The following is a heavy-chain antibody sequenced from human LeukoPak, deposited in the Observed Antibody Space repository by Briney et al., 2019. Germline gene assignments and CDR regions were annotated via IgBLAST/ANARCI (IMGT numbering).Heavy chain of an antibody. CDR2: ITCNSGSI. J-gene: IGHJ6*03. Sequence: GGSLRLSCAASGFTFDDYAMHWVRQAPGKGLEWVSGITCNSGSIGYADSVKGRFTISRDNAKNSLYLQMNSLRAEDTALYYCAKSHCSSTSCYKNYYYYMDVWGKGTTVTVSS. CDR1: GFTFDDYA. CDR3: AKSHCSSTSCYKNYYYYMDV. D-gene: IGHD2-2*02. V-gene: IGHV3-9*01.